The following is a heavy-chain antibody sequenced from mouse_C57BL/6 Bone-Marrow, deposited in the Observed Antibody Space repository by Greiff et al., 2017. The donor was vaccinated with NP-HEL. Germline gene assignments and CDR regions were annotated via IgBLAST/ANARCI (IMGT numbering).Heavy chain of an antibody. CDR2: IYPRSGNT. V-gene: IGHV1-81*01. CDR1: GYTFTSYG. Sequence: VKLQESGAELARPGASVKLSCKASGYTFTSYGISWVKQRPGQGLEWIGEIYPRSGNTYYNEKFKGKATLTADKSSSTAYMELRSLTSEDSAVYFCARGLSFAYWGQGTLVTVSA. CDR3: ARGLSFAY. D-gene: IGHD1-1*02. J-gene: IGHJ3*01.